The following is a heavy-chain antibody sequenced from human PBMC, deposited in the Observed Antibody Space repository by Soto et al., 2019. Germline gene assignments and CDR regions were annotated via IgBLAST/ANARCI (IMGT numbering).Heavy chain of an antibody. CDR3: ASRPPGSSFDRTSCPFDF. Sequence: PGGSLRLSCAASGFTVSRKYMSWVRQAPGKGLEWVSLIQSGGPTYYADSVKGRFSISRQTSDNTLYLQMDSLREDDTAVYYCASRPPGSSFDRTSCPFDFWGQGALVTVST. V-gene: IGHV3-66*02. J-gene: IGHJ4*02. CDR1: GFTVSRKY. D-gene: IGHD2-2*01. CDR2: IQSGGPT.